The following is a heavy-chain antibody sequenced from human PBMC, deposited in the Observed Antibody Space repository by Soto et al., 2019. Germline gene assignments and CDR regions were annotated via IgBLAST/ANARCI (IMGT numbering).Heavy chain of an antibody. V-gene: IGHV1-69*02. CDR2: IIPMHGIT. CDR1: GDTFSSHT. Sequence: QVQLVQSGAEVKKPGSSVRVSCEASGDTFSSHTISWVRQAPGHGLEWMGRIIPMHGITNYAQNFQGRVTITADKSTNTAYMELSSLTSGDTAVYYCARCLGYCNSITCYQPFDYWGQGTLVTVSS. D-gene: IGHD2-2*01. J-gene: IGHJ4*02. CDR3: ARCLGYCNSITCYQPFDY.